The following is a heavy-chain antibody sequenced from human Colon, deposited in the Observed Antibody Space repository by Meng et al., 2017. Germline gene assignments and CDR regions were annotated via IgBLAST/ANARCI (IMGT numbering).Heavy chain of an antibody. D-gene: IGHD6-19*01. J-gene: IGHJ4*02. V-gene: IGHV1-3*01. CDR1: GFTFTGYP. CDR2: INAADGST. CDR3: ARGAITRTATALGW. Sequence: QVQFVQSGAEVKKPGAPVNLSCKTSGFTFTGYPLHWVRQAPGQSLEWMGWINAADGSTKYSQKFLDRVTITRDTSASTVYMELSSLTSEDTAVYYCARGAITRTATALGWWGQGTLVTVSS.